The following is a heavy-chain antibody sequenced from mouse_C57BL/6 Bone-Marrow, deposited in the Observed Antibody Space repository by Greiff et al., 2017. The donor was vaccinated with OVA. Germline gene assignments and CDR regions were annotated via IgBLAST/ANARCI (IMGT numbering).Heavy chain of an antibody. CDR2: INPNNGGT. V-gene: IGHV1-26*01. CDR3: ARDCSPAWFAY. J-gene: IGHJ3*01. CDR1: GYTFTDYY. Sequence: EVQLQQSGPELVKPGASVKISCKASGYTFTDYYMNWVKQSHGKSLEWIGDINPNNGGTSYNQKFKGKATLTVDKSSSTAYMELRSLTSEDSAVDYWARDCSPAWFAYWGQGTRVTVSA. D-gene: IGHD1-1*01.